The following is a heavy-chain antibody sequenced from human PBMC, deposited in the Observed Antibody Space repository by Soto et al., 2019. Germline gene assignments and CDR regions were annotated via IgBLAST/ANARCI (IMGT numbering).Heavy chain of an antibody. CDR1: GFTVSSNY. Sequence: GGSLRLSCAASGFTVSSNYMSWVRQAPGKGLEWVSVIYSGGSTYYADSVKGRFTISRDNSKNTLYLQMNSLRAEDTAVYYGARDQGGYSSAAGEDYYYMDVWGKGTTVTVSS. CDR2: IYSGGST. D-gene: IGHD6-13*01. J-gene: IGHJ6*03. V-gene: IGHV3-53*01. CDR3: ARDQGGYSSAAGEDYYYMDV.